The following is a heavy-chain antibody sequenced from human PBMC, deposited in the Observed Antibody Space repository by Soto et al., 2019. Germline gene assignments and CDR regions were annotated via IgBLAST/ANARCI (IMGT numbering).Heavy chain of an antibody. CDR3: AKDLAVQIWSPGFDY. D-gene: IGHD5-18*01. Sequence: GGSLRLSCAASGFTFSSYGMHWVRQAPGKGLEWVAVISYDGSNKYYADSVKGRFTISRDNSKNTLYLQMNSLRAEDTAVYYCAKDLAVQIWSPGFDYWGQGTLVTVSS. CDR2: ISYDGSNK. CDR1: GFTFSSYG. J-gene: IGHJ4*02. V-gene: IGHV3-30*18.